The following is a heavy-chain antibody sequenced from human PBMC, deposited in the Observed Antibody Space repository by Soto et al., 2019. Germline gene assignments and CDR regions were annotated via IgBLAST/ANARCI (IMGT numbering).Heavy chain of an antibody. V-gene: IGHV4-30-2*01. CDR3: ARAIITGTHYFDY. Sequence: ASETLSLTCAVSGGSISSGGYSWSWIRQPPGKGLEWIGYIYHSGSTYYNPSLKSRVTISVDRSKNQFSLKLSSVTAADTAVYYCARAIITGTHYFDYWGQGTLVTVSS. CDR1: GGSISSGGYS. CDR2: IYHSGST. D-gene: IGHD1-20*01. J-gene: IGHJ4*02.